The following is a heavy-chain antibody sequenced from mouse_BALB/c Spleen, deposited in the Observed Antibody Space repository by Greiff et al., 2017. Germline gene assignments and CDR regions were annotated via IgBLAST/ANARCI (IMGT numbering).Heavy chain of an antibody. CDR3: ARVYYGSSYGGWFAY. D-gene: IGHD1-1*01. Sequence: EVQVVESGGGLVQPGGSLRLSCATSGFTFTDYYMSWVRQPPGKALEWLGFIRNKANGYTTEYSASVKGRFTISRDNSQSILYLQMNTLRAEDSATYYCARVYYGSSYGGWFAYWGQGTLVTVSA. V-gene: IGHV7-3*02. CDR1: GFTFTDYY. CDR2: IRNKANGYTT. J-gene: IGHJ3*01.